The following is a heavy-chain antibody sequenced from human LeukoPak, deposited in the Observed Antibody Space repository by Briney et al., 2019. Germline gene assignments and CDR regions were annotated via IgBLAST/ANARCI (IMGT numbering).Heavy chain of an antibody. V-gene: IGHV4-39*01. CDR2: IYYFGST. CDR1: GGSISGTTYY. J-gene: IGHJ3*02. D-gene: IGHD1-26*01. CDR3: ARLSGSYYDGAFDI. Sequence: SETLSLTCSVSGGSISGTTYYWGWIRQPPGKGLEWIANIYYFGSTDYNPSLNSRVTISVDTSKNQFSLRLSSVTAADTAVYYCARLSGSYYDGAFDIWGQGTMVTVSS.